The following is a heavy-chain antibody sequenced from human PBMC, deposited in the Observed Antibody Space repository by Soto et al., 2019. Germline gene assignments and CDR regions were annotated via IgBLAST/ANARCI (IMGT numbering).Heavy chain of an antibody. D-gene: IGHD1-26*01. Sequence: QVQLVQSGAEVKKPGASVKVSCKASGYTFTGYYMHWVRQAPGQGLEWMGWINPNSGGTNYAQKFQGWVTMTRDTSIGPANMARSRLRSYDTAVYYCAGSGGSYYGVVYWGQGTLVTVSS. CDR1: GYTFTGYY. CDR2: INPNSGGT. J-gene: IGHJ4*02. CDR3: AGSGGSYYGVVY. V-gene: IGHV1-2*04.